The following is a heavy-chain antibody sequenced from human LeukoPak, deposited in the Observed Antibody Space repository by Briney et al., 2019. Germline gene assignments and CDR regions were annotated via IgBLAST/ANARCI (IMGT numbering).Heavy chain of an antibody. Sequence: GGSLRLSCAASGFTFSSYAMHWVRQAPGKGLEWVAVISYDGSNKYYADSVKGRFTISRDNSKNTLYLQMNSLRAEDTAVYYCARDGSGYGSGSYYFDYWGQGTLVTVSS. CDR3: ARDGSGYGSGSYYFDY. J-gene: IGHJ4*02. CDR1: GFTFSSYA. D-gene: IGHD3-10*01. CDR2: ISYDGSNK. V-gene: IGHV3-30-3*01.